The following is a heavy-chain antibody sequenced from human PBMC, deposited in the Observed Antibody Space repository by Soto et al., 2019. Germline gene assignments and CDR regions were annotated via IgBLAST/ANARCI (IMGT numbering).Heavy chain of an antibody. CDR3: ARGWELRGVTIVTSFSDP. CDR2: INPSGGTA. CDR1: GYAVTTYY. J-gene: IGHJ5*02. V-gene: IGHV1-46*03. Sequence: ASVKVSCKASGYAVTTYYIHWVRQAPGQALEWMGIINPSGGTATYAQKFQGRVTMTRDMSTRTVYMELSSLRSEDTAVYYCARGWELRGVTIVTSFSDPGGRGTLFTCS. D-gene: IGHD2-15*01.